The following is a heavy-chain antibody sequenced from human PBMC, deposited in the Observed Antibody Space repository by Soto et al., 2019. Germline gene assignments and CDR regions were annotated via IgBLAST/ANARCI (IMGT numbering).Heavy chain of an antibody. D-gene: IGHD5-12*01. J-gene: IGHJ4*02. CDR3: ASRVEGLYSGNDRYYFDY. V-gene: IGHV4-39*01. CDR2: IYYSGTS. CDR1: GGSISTSAYY. Sequence: TLSLTCTVSGGSISTSAYYWGWIRQPPGKGLEWIGTIYYSGTSYHNPSLKSRVTISVDTSKNQFSLTLTSVTAADTAVYYCASRVEGLYSGNDRYYFDYWGQGTLVTVAS.